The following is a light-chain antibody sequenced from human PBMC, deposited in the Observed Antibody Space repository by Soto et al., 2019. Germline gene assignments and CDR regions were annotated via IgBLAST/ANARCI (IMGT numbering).Light chain of an antibody. Sequence: QSALTQPASVSGSPGQSIAISCTGTSSNVGGYNFVSWYQQHPAKAPKLLIYEVNKRPSGVSNRFSGSKSDNTASRTISGLQAADEADYYCCSYGGDRIFGGGTKLTVL. CDR2: EVN. CDR1: SSNVGGYNF. CDR3: CSYGGDRI. V-gene: IGLV2-23*02. J-gene: IGLJ2*01.